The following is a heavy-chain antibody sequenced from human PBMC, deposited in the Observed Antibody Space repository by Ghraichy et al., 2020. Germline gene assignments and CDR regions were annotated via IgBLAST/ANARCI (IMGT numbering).Heavy chain of an antibody. D-gene: IGHD5-18*01. V-gene: IGHV1-69*13. CDR1: GGTFSSYA. CDR2: IIPIFGTA. Sequence: SVKVSCKASGGTFSSYAISWVRQAPGQGLEWMGGIIPIFGTANYAQKFQGRVTITADESTSTAYMELSSLRSEDTAVYYCASWRGYLYWYFDLWGRGTLVTVSS. J-gene: IGHJ2*01. CDR3: ASWRGYLYWYFDL.